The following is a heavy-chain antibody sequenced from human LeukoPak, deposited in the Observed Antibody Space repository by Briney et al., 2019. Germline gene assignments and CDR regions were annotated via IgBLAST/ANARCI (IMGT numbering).Heavy chain of an antibody. J-gene: IGHJ3*02. CDR1: GFTFSSYS. CDR2: ISSSSSYI. D-gene: IGHD3-10*01. V-gene: IGHV3-21*01. Sequence: GGSLRLSCAASGFTFSSYSMNWVRQAPGKGLEWVSSISSSSSYIYYADSVKGRFTISRDNAKNSLYLQMNSLRAEDTAVYYCARDRKPYGSGSYWAFDIWGQGTMVTVSS. CDR3: ARDRKPYGSGSYWAFDI.